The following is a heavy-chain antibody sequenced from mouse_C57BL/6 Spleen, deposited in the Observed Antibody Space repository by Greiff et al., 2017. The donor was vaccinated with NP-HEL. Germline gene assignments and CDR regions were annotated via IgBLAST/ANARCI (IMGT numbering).Heavy chain of an antibody. CDR3: ARLDWYFDY. V-gene: IGHV5-6*01. D-gene: IGHD4-1*01. Sequence: EVKLVESGGDLVKPGGSLKLSCAASGFTFSSYGMSWVRQTPDKRLEWVATISSGGSYTYYPDSVKGRFTISRDNATNTLYLQMSSLKSEDTAMYYCARLDWYFDYWGQGTTLTVSS. CDR1: GFTFSSYG. CDR2: ISSGGSYT. J-gene: IGHJ2*01.